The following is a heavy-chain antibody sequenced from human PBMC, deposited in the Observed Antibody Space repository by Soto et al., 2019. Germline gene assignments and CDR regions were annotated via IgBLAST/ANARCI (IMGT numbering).Heavy chain of an antibody. CDR1: GGSITSSSYY. V-gene: IGHV4-39*02. J-gene: IGHJ6*03. Sequence: PSETLSLTCTVSGGSITSSSYYWGWIRQPPGKGLEWIGSINYSGTTYYNPSPSLKSRVAISVDTAKNQFSLKLSSVTAADTAVYYCARDRGYCSSTSCYPNSPYYYYYMDVWGKGTTVTSP. CDR3: ARDRGYCSSTSCYPNSPYYYYYMDV. D-gene: IGHD2-2*01. CDR2: INYSGTT.